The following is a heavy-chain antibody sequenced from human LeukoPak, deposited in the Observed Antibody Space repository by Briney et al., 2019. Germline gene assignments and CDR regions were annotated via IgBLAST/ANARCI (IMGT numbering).Heavy chain of an antibody. CDR3: ARVVGYSFDY. J-gene: IGHJ4*02. D-gene: IGHD5-18*01. V-gene: IGHV3-30*04. CDR2: ISYDGSNK. Sequence: GGSLRLSCAASGFTFGSYAMHWVRQAPGKGLEWVAVISYDGSNKYYADSVKGRFTISRDNSKNTLYLQMNSLRAEDTAVYYCARVVGYSFDYWGQGTLVTVSS. CDR1: GFTFGSYA.